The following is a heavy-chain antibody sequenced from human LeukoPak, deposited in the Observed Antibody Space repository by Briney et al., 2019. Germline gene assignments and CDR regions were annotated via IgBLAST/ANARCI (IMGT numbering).Heavy chain of an antibody. J-gene: IGHJ4*02. D-gene: IGHD3-3*01. CDR3: ARVYDFWSGYWV. Sequence: GASVKVSCKASGYTFTSYDINWVRQATGQGLEWMGWMNPNSGNTGYAQKFQGRVTMTRNTSISTAYMELSSLRSEDTAVYYCARVYDFWSGYWVWGQGTLVTVSS. V-gene: IGHV1-8*01. CDR1: GYTFTSYD. CDR2: MNPNSGNT.